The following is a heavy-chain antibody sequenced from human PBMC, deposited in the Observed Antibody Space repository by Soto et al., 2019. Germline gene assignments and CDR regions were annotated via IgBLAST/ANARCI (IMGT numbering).Heavy chain of an antibody. CDR1: GFSLSHPRMS. CDR2: ISSSDAK. D-gene: IGHD3-16*01. Sequence: QVTLKESGPVLVKPTETLTLTCTVSGFSLSHPRMSVGWIRQPPGKALEWLAHISSSDAKSYNTSLRNRLTISQDASTSQVALTLTNMVPVDTATYYCARMLGYAYDYWGQGTLVTVSS. J-gene: IGHJ4*02. V-gene: IGHV2-26*01. CDR3: ARMLGYAYDY.